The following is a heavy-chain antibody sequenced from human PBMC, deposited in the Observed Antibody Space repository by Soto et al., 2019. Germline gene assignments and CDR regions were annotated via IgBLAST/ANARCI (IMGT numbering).Heavy chain of an antibody. CDR1: GGSLSTNP. V-gene: IGHV1-69*06. CDR3: ARGDSGGFYRFFDT. J-gene: IGHJ4*02. CDR2: TGSGTVQG. D-gene: IGHD2-15*01. Sequence: QVQLVQSGTEVKKPGSSVKVSCKASGGSLSTNPISWVRQAPGQGLEWMGGTGSGTVQGNHAQKFQARLTVTADKATSTVYKELTILSSEDTDVYYCARGDSGGFYRFFDTWGQGTLVTVSS.